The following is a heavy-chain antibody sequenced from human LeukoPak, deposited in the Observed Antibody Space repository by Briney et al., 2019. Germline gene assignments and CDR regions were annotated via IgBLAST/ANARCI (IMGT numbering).Heavy chain of an antibody. D-gene: IGHD3-22*01. CDR3: AREVGSSGYY. CDR1: GGTFSSYA. V-gene: IGHV1-69*05. J-gene: IGHJ4*02. Sequence: SVKVSCKASGGTFSSYALSWVRQAPGQGLEWMGGIIPIFGTTSYAPKFQGRLTITTDESTSTAYMELSSLRSEDTAVYYCAREVGSSGYYWGQGTLVTVSS. CDR2: IIPIFGTT.